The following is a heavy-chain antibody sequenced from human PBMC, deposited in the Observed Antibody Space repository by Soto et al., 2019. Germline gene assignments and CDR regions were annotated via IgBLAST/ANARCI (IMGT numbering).Heavy chain of an antibody. J-gene: IGHJ4*02. V-gene: IGHV3-72*01. D-gene: IGHD5-12*01. Sequence: EVQLAESGGGLVQPGGSLRLSCAASGFTFSDHYMDWVRQAPGKGLEWVGRSRDKVHSHTTEYAASVKGRFTISRGDSANSLYLQMHSLKTEDTAVYYCARGVVSTGYFDYWGQGTLVTVSS. CDR2: SRDKVHSHTT. CDR3: ARGVVSTGYFDY. CDR1: GFTFSDHY.